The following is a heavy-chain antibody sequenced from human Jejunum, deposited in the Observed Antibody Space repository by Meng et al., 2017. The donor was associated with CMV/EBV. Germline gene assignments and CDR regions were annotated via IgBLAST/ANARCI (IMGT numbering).Heavy chain of an antibody. V-gene: IGHV4-31*03. CDR2: IHPSGST. D-gene: IGHD5-24*01. Sequence: CSVSGDSISTGNYLWTWVRQLPGKGLEWIGFIHPSGSTNYNPSLKSRVSMSVDTSKNHFSLTLTSVTGADTAVYYCARGRDAYKTGLWGQGTLVTVSS. CDR1: GDSISTGNYL. CDR3: ARGRDAYKTGL. J-gene: IGHJ4*02.